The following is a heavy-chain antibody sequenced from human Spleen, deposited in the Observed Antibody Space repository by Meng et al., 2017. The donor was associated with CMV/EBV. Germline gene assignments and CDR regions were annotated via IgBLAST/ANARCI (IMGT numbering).Heavy chain of an antibody. J-gene: IGHJ4*02. CDR1: GYILTDYY. CDR2: INPNSGGT. Sequence: ASVKVSCKASGYILTDYYIHWVRQAPGQGLEWMGWINPNSGGTNYAQKFQGRVTMTRDTSISTAYMELSRLRSDDTAVYYCARSAAGYYFDYWGQGTLVTVSS. V-gene: IGHV1-2*02. D-gene: IGHD6-13*01. CDR3: ARSAAGYYFDY.